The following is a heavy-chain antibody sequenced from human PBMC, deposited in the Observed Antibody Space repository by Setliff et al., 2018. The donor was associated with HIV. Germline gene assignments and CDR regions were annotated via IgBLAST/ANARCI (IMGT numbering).Heavy chain of an antibody. CDR1: GGSTSSYY. D-gene: IGHD1-7*01. V-gene: IGHV4-59*08. CDR3: ARGGANGTTRLDY. J-gene: IGHJ4*02. Sequence: PSETLSLTCTVSGGSTSSYYWSWIRQPPGKGLEWLGYIYNSGSTNYNPSLKSRVTISVDTSQNQVSLKRTSVTAADTAVYYCARGGANGTTRLDYWGQGTLVTVSS. CDR2: IYNSGST.